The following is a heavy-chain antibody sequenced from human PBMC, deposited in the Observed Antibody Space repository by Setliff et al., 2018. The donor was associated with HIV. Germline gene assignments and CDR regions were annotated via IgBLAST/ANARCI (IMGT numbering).Heavy chain of an antibody. CDR1: VGSFSGYS. J-gene: IGHJ4*01. V-gene: IGHV4-34*01. Sequence: SETLSLTCGVDVGSFSGYSWSWIRQSPGKGLEWIGEVSRGGSTTYNPSLTGRVSVSVDTSKSQFSLKLTNVTAADAAVYYCARAVCPSLNCYSFFNYWGHGSLVTVSS. CDR2: VSRGGST. CDR3: ARAVCPSLNCYSFFNY. D-gene: IGHD2-15*01.